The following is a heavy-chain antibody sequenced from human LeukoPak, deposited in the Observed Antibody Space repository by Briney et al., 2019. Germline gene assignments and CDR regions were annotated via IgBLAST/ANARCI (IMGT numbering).Heavy chain of an antibody. D-gene: IGHD2-8*01. CDR1: GGSISSYY. V-gene: IGHV4-4*07. Sequence: SETLSLTCTVSGGSISSYYWSWIRQPAGKGLEWIGRIYTSGSTNYNPSLKSRVTISVDTSKNQFSLKLSSVAAADTAVYYCARTSNCTNGVYYFDYWGQGTLVTVSS. CDR2: IYTSGST. CDR3: ARTSNCTNGVYYFDY. J-gene: IGHJ4*02.